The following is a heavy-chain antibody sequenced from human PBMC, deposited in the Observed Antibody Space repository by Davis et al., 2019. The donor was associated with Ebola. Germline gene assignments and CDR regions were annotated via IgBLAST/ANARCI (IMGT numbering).Heavy chain of an antibody. CDR1: GFTFSNYA. D-gene: IGHD3-22*01. V-gene: IGHV3-23*01. CDR2: IRGSGGST. CDR3: AKDSPFDYYYDSSGYFDY. Sequence: GESLKISCAASGFTFSNYAMSWVRQAPGKGLEWVSSIRGSGGSTYYADSVKGRFTISRDSSKNTLYLQMNSLRAEDTAVDYCAKDSPFDYYYDSSGYFDYWGQGTLVTVSS. J-gene: IGHJ4*02.